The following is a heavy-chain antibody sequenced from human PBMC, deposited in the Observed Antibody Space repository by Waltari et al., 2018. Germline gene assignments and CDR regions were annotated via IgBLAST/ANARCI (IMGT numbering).Heavy chain of an antibody. D-gene: IGHD1-26*01. V-gene: IGHV3-23*01. J-gene: IGHJ4*02. CDR3: AKEGVLYSGSYDY. CDR1: GFTFSSYA. CDR2: SSGSGGST. Sequence: EVQLLESGGGLVQPGGSLRLSCAASGFTFSSYAMSWVRQAPGKGREWVSASSGSGGSTYYAYSVKGRFTISRDNSKNTLYLQMNSLRAEDTAVYYCAKEGVLYSGSYDYWGQGTLVTVSS.